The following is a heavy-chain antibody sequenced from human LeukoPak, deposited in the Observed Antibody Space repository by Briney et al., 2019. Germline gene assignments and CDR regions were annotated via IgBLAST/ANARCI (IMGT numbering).Heavy chain of an antibody. J-gene: IGHJ4*02. V-gene: IGHV3-21*01. Sequence: GGSLRLSCAASGFTFSSHAMSWVRQAPGKGLEWVSSISSASTYIYYADSVKGRFTISRDNAKNSLYLQMNSLRAEDTAMYYCARLVWDTTMADGDIDSWGQGTLLTVSS. CDR1: GFTFSSHA. CDR3: ARLVWDTTMADGDIDS. D-gene: IGHD5-18*01. CDR2: ISSASTYI.